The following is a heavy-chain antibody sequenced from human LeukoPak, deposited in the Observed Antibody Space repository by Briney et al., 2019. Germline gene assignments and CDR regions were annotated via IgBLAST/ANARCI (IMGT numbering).Heavy chain of an antibody. CDR2: MNPNSGNT. D-gene: IGHD3-3*01. Sequence: GASVKVSCKASGYTFTSYDINWVRQATGQGLEWMGWMNPNSGNTGYAQKFQGRVTMTRNTSISTAYMELSSLRSEDTAVYYCASLKFRNMIWSGYYRYYMDVWGKGTTVTVSS. CDR1: GYTFTSYD. J-gene: IGHJ6*03. CDR3: ASLKFRNMIWSGYYRYYMDV. V-gene: IGHV1-8*01.